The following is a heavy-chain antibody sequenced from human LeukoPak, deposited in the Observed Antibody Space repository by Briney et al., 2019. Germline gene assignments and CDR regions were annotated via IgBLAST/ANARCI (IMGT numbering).Heavy chain of an antibody. D-gene: IGHD2-2*01. CDR1: GGSISSSNC. Sequence: SGTLSLTCAVSGGSISSSNCWSWVRQPPGKGLYGIVEIYHSGSTNYNPSLKSRVTISVDKSKNQFSLKLSSVTAGDTAVYYCASLRYCSSTSCSGGWYFDLWGRGTLVTVSS. V-gene: IGHV4-4*02. J-gene: IGHJ2*01. CDR3: ASLRYCSSTSCSGGWYFDL. CDR2: IYHSGST.